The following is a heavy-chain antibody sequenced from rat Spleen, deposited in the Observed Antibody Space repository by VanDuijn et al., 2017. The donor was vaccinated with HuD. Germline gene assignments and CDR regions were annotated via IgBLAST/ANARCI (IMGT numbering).Heavy chain of an antibody. J-gene: IGHJ2*01. CDR2: XRTXXNNYAT. CDR1: XXTFXXXA. Sequence: VQVVESGGGLVQXXXSXXXSCAASXXTFXXXAIXXXRXXXGKXXXWVXXXRTXXNNYATIIADSMKGRLXITRDDSKSTLXLPMDSLRSEDTATYYCARHPQWFPFDYWGQGVMVTVSS. CDR3: ARHPQWFPFDY. V-gene: IGHV10-5*01. D-gene: IGHD1-1*01.